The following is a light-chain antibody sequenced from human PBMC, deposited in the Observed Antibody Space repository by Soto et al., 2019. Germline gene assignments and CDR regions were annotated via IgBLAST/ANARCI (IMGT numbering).Light chain of an antibody. CDR1: SSDVGAYSY. CDR2: DVT. J-gene: IGLJ1*01. V-gene: IGLV2-14*03. Sequence: QSALTQPASVSGSPGQSITISCTGSSSDVGAYSYVSWYQHHPDKAPKLVIYDVTNRPSGVSNRFSGSKSGNTASLTISGLQAEDEADYYCNSYTSSTTPYVFGTGTSSPS. CDR3: NSYTSSTTPYV.